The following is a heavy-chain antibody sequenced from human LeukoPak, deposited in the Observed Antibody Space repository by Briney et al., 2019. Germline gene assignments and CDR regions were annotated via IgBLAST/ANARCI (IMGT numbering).Heavy chain of an antibody. J-gene: IGHJ4*02. CDR3: ARALSDYDFDY. CDR1: GFTFSSYG. CDR2: INSDGSST. V-gene: IGHV3-74*01. Sequence: GGSLRLSCAASGFTFSSYGMHWVRQAPGKGLEWVSRINSDGSSTSYADSVKGRFTISRDNAKNTLYLQMNSLRAEDTAVYYCARALSDYDFDYWGQGTLVTVSS. D-gene: IGHD4-17*01.